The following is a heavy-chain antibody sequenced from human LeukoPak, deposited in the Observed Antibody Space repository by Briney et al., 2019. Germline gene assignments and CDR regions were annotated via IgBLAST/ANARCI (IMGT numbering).Heavy chain of an antibody. J-gene: IGHJ4*02. CDR1: GGSISSSSYY. CDR2: IYYSGST. Sequence: SSETLSLTCTVSGGSISSSSYYWGWIRQPPGKGLEWIGRIYYSGSTYYNPSLKSRVTISVDTSKNQFSLKLSSGTAADTAVYYCARHTLGYSYCRYFDYWGQGTLVTVSS. V-gene: IGHV4-39*01. CDR3: ARHTLGYSYCRYFDY. D-gene: IGHD5-18*01.